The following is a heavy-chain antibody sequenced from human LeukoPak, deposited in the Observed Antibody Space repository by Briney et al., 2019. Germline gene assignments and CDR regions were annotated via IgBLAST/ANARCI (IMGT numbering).Heavy chain of an antibody. V-gene: IGHV3-30*02. CDR3: ASTLCSGDNCYFDYYYYMDV. CDR2: IQNNGSNK. Sequence: PRGSLRLSCAASGFTFSSYGIHWVRQAPGKGLEWVTFIQNNGSNKYYAHSVKGRFTISRDNANNSLYLRMTSLRAEDTAVYYCASTLCSGDNCYFDYYYYMDVWGKGTAVSIS. CDR1: GFTFSSYG. J-gene: IGHJ6*03. D-gene: IGHD2-15*01.